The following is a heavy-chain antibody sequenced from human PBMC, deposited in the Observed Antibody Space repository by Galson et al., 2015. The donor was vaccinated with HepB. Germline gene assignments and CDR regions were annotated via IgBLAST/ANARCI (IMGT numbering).Heavy chain of an antibody. CDR3: AKNVFGSSAYDC. D-gene: IGHD2-21*01. V-gene: IGHV3-23*01. CDR1: GFTFSSHG. Sequence: SLRLSCAASGFTFSSHGMSWVRRAPGEGLEWVSSITAPDGSTYYADSVKGRFTISRDNSKNTLYLQMNSLGAEDTAVYYCAKNVFGSSAYDCWGQGPLVTVSS. J-gene: IGHJ4*02. CDR2: ITAPDGST.